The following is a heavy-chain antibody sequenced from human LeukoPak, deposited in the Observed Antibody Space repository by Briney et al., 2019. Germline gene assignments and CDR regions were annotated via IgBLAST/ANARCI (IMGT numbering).Heavy chain of an antibody. V-gene: IGHV4-4*02. Sequence: SETLSLTCTVSGGSISSSNWWSWVRQPPGKGLEWIGEIYHSGSTNYNPSLKSRVTISVDKSKNQFSLKLSSVTAADTAVYYCARLGNYYDSSGYFSDGYFDYWGQGTLVTVSS. CDR2: IYHSGST. CDR3: ARLGNYYDSSGYFSDGYFDY. J-gene: IGHJ4*02. CDR1: GGSISSSNW. D-gene: IGHD3-22*01.